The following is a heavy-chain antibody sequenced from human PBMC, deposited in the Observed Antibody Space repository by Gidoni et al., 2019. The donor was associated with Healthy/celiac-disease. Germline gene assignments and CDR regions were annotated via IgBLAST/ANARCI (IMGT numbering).Heavy chain of an antibody. V-gene: IGHV4-31*03. Sequence: QVQLQESGPGLVKPSQTLSLTCTVSGGSISSGGYYWSWIRQHPGKGLEWIGYIYYSGRTYYNPSLKSRVTISVDTYKNQFSLKLSSVTAADTAVYYCAGLGELSLSFDYWGQGTLVTVSS. CDR1: GGSISSGGYY. CDR2: IYYSGRT. D-gene: IGHD3-16*02. J-gene: IGHJ4*02. CDR3: AGLGELSLSFDY.